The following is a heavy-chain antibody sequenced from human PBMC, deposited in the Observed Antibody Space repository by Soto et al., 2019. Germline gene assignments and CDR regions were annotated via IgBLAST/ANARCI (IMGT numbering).Heavy chain of an antibody. CDR1: GFTVSSNY. V-gene: IGHV3-53*01. Sequence: ESGGGMIQPGGSLRLSCVASGFTVSSNYMSWVRQAPGKGLEWVSVICTGGTTHYADSVKGRFTIARDNSKNTLYLQMNSLRDEDTAVYYCAREVGYYYGLDVWGQGTTVSVAS. CDR3: AREVGYYYGLDV. D-gene: IGHD1-26*01. J-gene: IGHJ6*02. CDR2: ICTGGTT.